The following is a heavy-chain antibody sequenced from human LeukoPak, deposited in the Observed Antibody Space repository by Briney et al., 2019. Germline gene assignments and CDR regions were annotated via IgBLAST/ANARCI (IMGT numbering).Heavy chain of an antibody. J-gene: IGHJ4*02. Sequence: PSETPSLTCTVSGGSVSSGSYYWSWIRQPPGKGLEWIGYIHYSGSTKYNPSLKSRVTISVDTSKNQFSLKLSSVTAADTAVYYCARWYSSGWAFDYWGQGTLVTVSS. CDR2: IHYSGST. CDR1: GGSVSSGSYY. V-gene: IGHV4-61*01. D-gene: IGHD6-19*01. CDR3: ARWYSSGWAFDY.